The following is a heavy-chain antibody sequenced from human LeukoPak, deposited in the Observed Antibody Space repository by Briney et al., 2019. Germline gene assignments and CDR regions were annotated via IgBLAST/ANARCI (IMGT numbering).Heavy chain of an antibody. V-gene: IGHV3-11*06. D-gene: IGHD3-10*01. J-gene: IGHJ5*02. CDR2: ISSSSSHT. CDR1: GFTFSDYY. Sequence: GGSLRLSCAASGFTFSDYYMSWIRQAPGKGLEWVSYISSSSSHTNYADSVKGRFTIPRDNAENSLHLQMNSLRAEDTAVYYCARDYYGSGSYGWFDPWGQGTLVTVSS. CDR3: ARDYYGSGSYGWFDP.